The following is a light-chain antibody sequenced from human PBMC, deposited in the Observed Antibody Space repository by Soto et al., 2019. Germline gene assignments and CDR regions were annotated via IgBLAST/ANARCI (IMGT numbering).Light chain of an antibody. V-gene: IGKV1-5*01. J-gene: IGKJ1*01. CDR2: DVS. CDR1: QSVSDS. CDR3: LQDINYPWT. Sequence: DTQMTQSPSTLSASVGDTVTITCRASQSVSDSLAWYQVKPGEAPKLLIFDVSNLETGVPSRFSGSGSGTEFSLTIRGLQPDDFATYYCLQDINYPWTFGQGTKVDIK.